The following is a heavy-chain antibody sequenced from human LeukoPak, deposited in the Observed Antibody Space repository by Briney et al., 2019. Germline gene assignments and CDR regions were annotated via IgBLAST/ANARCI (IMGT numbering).Heavy chain of an antibody. Sequence: ASVKVSCKASGYTLTGYYMHWVRQAPGQGLEWMGWINPNSGGTNYAQKFQGRVTMTRDTSISTAYMELSRLRSDDTAVYYCARVYNIADHFDYWGQGTLVTVSS. J-gene: IGHJ4*02. V-gene: IGHV1-2*02. CDR2: INPNSGGT. CDR1: GYTLTGYY. D-gene: IGHD6-13*01. CDR3: ARVYNIADHFDY.